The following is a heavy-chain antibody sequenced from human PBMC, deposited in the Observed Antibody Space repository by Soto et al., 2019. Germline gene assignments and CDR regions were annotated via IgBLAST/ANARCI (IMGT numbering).Heavy chain of an antibody. D-gene: IGHD6-6*01. CDR3: ALAIAARPYYYYMDV. J-gene: IGHJ6*03. Sequence: QVQLVQSGAEVKKPGSSVKVSCKASGGTFSSYTISWVRQAPGQGLEWMGRIIPILGIANYAQKFQGRVTTTADKSTSTGYRELSSLRSEDTAVYYGALAIAARPYYYYMDVWGKGTTVTVSS. CDR2: IIPILGIA. CDR1: GGTFSSYT. V-gene: IGHV1-69*02.